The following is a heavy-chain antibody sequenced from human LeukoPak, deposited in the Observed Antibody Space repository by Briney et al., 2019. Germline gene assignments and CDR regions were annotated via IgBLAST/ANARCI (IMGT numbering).Heavy chain of an antibody. D-gene: IGHD2-2*01. V-gene: IGHV1-2*02. CDR1: GYTFTDYY. CDR2: INPNEGDT. Sequence: ASVKVSCKASGYTFTDYYMHWVRQAPGQGFEWMGWINPNEGDTNYAQKFQGRVTTTRDTSISTAHMEVSRLRSDDTAVYYCARANFLYCSSTTCLFDYWGQGTLVTVSS. J-gene: IGHJ4*02. CDR3: ARANFLYCSSTTCLFDY.